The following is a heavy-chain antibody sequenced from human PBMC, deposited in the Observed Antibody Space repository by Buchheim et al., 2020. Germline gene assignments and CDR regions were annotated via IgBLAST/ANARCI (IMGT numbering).Heavy chain of an antibody. Sequence: QVQLVESGGGVVQPGRSLRLSCAASGFTFSSYAIHWVRQAPGKGLEWVAVISYDGSNKYYADSVKGRFTISRDNSKNTLYLQMNSLRAEDTAVYYCVRGTSPGGNTGVADYWGQGTL. CDR1: GFTFSSYA. J-gene: IGHJ4*02. D-gene: IGHD3-16*01. CDR2: ISYDGSNK. V-gene: IGHV3-30-3*01. CDR3: VRGTSPGGNTGVADY.